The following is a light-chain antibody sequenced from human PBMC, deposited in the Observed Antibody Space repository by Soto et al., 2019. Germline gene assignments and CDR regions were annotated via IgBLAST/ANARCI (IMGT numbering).Light chain of an antibody. CDR2: EVS. J-gene: IGLJ1*01. V-gene: IGLV2-14*01. Sequence: QSALTQPASVSGSPGQSIAISCTGTSSDVDGYNYVSWYQQLPGKAPKLLISEVSNRPSGVSYRFSGSKSGNTASLTISGLQADDEADYYCISYTVSRSYVFGTGTKVTVL. CDR3: ISYTVSRSYV. CDR1: SSDVDGYNY.